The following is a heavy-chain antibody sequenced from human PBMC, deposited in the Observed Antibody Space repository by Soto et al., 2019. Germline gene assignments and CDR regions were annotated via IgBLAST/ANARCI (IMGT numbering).Heavy chain of an antibody. Sequence: ASVKVSCKAPGYTFTSYDINWLRQATGQGLEWMGWMNPNSGNTGYAQKFQGRVTMTRNTSISTAYMELSSLRSEDTAVYYCASSRLGSGSYPPEFDPWGQGTLVTVSS. J-gene: IGHJ5*02. D-gene: IGHD3-10*01. CDR3: ASSRLGSGSYPPEFDP. V-gene: IGHV1-8*01. CDR2: MNPNSGNT. CDR1: GYTFTSYD.